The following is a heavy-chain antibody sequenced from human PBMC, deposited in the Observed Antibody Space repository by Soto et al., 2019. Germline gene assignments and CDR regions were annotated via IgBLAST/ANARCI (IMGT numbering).Heavy chain of an antibody. V-gene: IGHV3-30-3*01. CDR2: ISYDGSNK. Sequence: QVQLVESGGGVVQPGRSLRLSCAASGFTFSSYAMHLVRQAPGKGLEWVAVISYDGSNKYYADSVKGRFTISRDNSKNTLYLQMNSLRAEDTVVYYCARGSHFYLPTHYGMDVWGQGTTVTVSS. J-gene: IGHJ6*02. CDR3: ARGSHFYLPTHYGMDV. CDR1: GFTFSSYA.